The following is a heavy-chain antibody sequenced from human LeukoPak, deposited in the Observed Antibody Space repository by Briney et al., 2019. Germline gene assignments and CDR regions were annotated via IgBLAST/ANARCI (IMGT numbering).Heavy chain of an antibody. CDR2: INHSGST. CDR1: VGSFSGYY. V-gene: IGHV4-34*01. Sequence: SETLSLTCAVYVGSFSGYYWSWIRPPPGKGLEWIGEINHSGSTNYNPSLKSRVTISVDTSKNQFSLKLSPVTAADTAVYYCARGRGITMIAAYFDYWGRGTLVTVSS. J-gene: IGHJ4*02. D-gene: IGHD3-22*01. CDR3: ARGRGITMIAAYFDY.